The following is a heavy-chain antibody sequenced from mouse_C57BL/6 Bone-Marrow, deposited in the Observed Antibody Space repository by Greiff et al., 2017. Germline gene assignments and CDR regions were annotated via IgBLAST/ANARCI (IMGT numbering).Heavy chain of an antibody. Sequence: EVKLVESGGGLVKPGGSLKLSCAASGFTFSSYAMSWVRQTPEKRLEWVATISDGGSYTYYPDNVKGRFTISRDNAKNNLYLQMSHLKSEDTAMYYCARSSYYYGSLMDYWGQGTSVTVSS. CDR3: ARSSYYYGSLMDY. J-gene: IGHJ4*01. V-gene: IGHV5-4*03. CDR1: GFTFSSYA. CDR2: ISDGGSYT. D-gene: IGHD1-1*01.